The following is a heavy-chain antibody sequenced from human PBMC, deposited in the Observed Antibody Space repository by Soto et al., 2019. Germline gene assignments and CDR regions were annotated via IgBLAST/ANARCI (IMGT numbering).Heavy chain of an antibody. J-gene: IGHJ5*02. CDR2: INHSGST. D-gene: IGHD6-6*01. Sequence: QVQLQQWGAGLLKPSETLSLTCAVYGGSFSGYYWSWIRQPPGKGLEWIGEINHSGSTNYNPSLESRVPISVDTSKNQFSLKLSSVTAADTAVYYCARGRSSSSLLRWFDPWGQGTLVTVSS. V-gene: IGHV4-34*01. CDR3: ARGRSSSSLLRWFDP. CDR1: GGSFSGYY.